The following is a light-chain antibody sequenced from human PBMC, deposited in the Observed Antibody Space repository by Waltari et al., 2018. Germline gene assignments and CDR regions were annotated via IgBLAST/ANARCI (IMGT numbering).Light chain of an antibody. CDR3: QQSYTTPRT. CDR2: ATS. V-gene: IGKV1-39*01. CDR1: QNITNY. J-gene: IGKJ2*01. Sequence: IQMTQSPSSLSASVGDRVTITCRASQNITNYLNWYRQKPGKAPKLLIYATSTLESGVPSGFSGSGSGTHFTLTISSLQPEDFATDYCQQSYTTPRTFGQGTNLQIK.